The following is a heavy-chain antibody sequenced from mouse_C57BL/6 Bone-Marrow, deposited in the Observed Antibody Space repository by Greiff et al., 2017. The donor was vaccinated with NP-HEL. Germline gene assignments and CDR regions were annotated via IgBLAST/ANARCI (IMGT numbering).Heavy chain of an antibody. CDR3: ASPDYGSRYWYFDV. Sequence: VQLQQPGAELVKPGASVKLSCKASGYTFTSYWMQWVKQRPGQGLEWIGEIDPSDSYTNYNQKFKGKATLTVDKSSSTAYMQLSSLTSEDSAVYYCASPDYGSRYWYFDVWGTGTTVTVSS. J-gene: IGHJ1*03. V-gene: IGHV1-50*01. CDR2: IDPSDSYT. D-gene: IGHD2-1*01. CDR1: GYTFTSYW.